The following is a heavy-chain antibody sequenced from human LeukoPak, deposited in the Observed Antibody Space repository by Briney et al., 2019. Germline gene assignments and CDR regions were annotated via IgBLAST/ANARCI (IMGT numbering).Heavy chain of an antibody. D-gene: IGHD6-19*01. J-gene: IGHJ4*02. CDR2: INHGGST. CDR1: GGSFSGDF. CDR3: ARQVMQWLVGRDY. Sequence: PSETLSLTCAVYGGSFSGDFWSWIRQSPGKGLEWIGEINHGGSTTYNPSLKSRVTISVDTSKNQFSLKLSSVTAADTAVYYCARQVMQWLVGRDYWGQGTLVTVSS. V-gene: IGHV4-34*01.